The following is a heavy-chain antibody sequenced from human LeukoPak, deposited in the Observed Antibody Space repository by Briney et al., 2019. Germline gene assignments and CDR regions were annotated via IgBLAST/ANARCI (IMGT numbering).Heavy chain of an antibody. CDR2: IYYSGST. J-gene: IGHJ4*02. CDR3: ARAGRDITGTSFFDY. CDR1: GGSISSYY. D-gene: IGHD1-7*01. Sequence: SETLSLTCTVSGGSISSYYWSWIRQPPGKGLEWIGYIYYSGSTNYNPSLKSRVTISVDTSKNQFSLKLGSVTAADTAVYYCARAGRDITGTSFFDYWGQGTLVIVSS. V-gene: IGHV4-59*01.